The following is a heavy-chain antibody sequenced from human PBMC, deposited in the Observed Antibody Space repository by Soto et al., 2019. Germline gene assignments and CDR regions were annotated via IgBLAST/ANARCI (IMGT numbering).Heavy chain of an antibody. CDR2: ISYDGSNK. CDR3: ARDYEGAARPQYFQH. D-gene: IGHD6-6*01. J-gene: IGHJ1*01. CDR1: GFTFSSYA. Sequence: GGSLRLSCAASGFTFSSYAMHWVRQAPGKGLEWVAVISYDGSNKYYADSVKGRFTISRDNSKNTLYLQMNSLRAEDTAVYYCARDYEGAARPQYFQHWGQGTLVTVSS. V-gene: IGHV3-30*04.